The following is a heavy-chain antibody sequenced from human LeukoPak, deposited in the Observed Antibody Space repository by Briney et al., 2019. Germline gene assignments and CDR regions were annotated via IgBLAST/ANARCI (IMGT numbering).Heavy chain of an antibody. Sequence: PGGSLRLSCAASGFTFSSYGMYWVRQAPGKGLEWVAVISYHGSNKYYADSVKGRFTISRDNSKNTLYLQMNSLRGEDTAVYYCAQGRDSWRNKIDYWGQGTLVTVSS. CDR2: ISYHGSNK. V-gene: IGHV3-30*18. CDR1: GFTFSSYG. J-gene: IGHJ4*02. CDR3: AQGRDSWRNKIDY. D-gene: IGHD2/OR15-2a*01.